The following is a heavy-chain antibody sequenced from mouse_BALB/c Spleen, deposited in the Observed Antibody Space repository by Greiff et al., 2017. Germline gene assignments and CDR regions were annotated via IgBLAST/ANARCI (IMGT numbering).Heavy chain of an antibody. CDR2: IYPGDGST. CDR3: ARFYYYGSSYWYFDV. CDR1: GYTFTSYY. V-gene: IGHV1S56*01. J-gene: IGHJ1*01. D-gene: IGHD1-1*01. Sequence: VQLQQSGPELVKPGASVKMSCKASGYTFTSYYIHWVKQRPGQGLEWIGWIYPGDGSTKYNEKFKGKTTLTADKSSSTAYMLLSSLTSEDSAIYFCARFYYYGSSYWYFDVWGAGTTVTVSS.